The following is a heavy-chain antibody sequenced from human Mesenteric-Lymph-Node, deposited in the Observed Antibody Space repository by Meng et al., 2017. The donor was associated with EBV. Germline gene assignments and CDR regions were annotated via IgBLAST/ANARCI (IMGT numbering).Heavy chain of an antibody. V-gene: IGHV4-4*02. Sequence: QGRRQGSGPGLVRPSWTLSLTCFVSGGSISSSNWWSWVRQSPGKGLEWIGEIYHGGSTNYNPSLKSRVIMSVDKSQNQFSLKLTSVTAADRAIYYCARGEIVRGEWYFDLWGRGTLVTVSS. D-gene: IGHD1-26*01. CDR2: IYHGGST. J-gene: IGHJ2*01. CDR3: ARGEIVRGEWYFDL. CDR1: GGSISSSNW.